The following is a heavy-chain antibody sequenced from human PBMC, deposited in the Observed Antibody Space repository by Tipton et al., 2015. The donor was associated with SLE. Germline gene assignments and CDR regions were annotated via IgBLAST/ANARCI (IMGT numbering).Heavy chain of an antibody. CDR3: ARGGTTVTAKVGLAYWYFDL. Sequence: TLSLTCAVYGGSFSGYYWSWIRQPPGKRLEWIGEINHSGSTNYNPSLKSRVTISVDTSKNQFSLKLSSVTAADTAVYYCARGGTTVTAKVGLAYWYFDLWGRGTLVTVSS. V-gene: IGHV4-34*01. J-gene: IGHJ2*01. CDR1: GGSFSGYY. CDR2: INHSGST. D-gene: IGHD4-17*01.